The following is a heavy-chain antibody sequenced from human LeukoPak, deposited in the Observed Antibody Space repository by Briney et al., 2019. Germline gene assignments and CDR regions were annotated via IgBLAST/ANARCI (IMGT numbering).Heavy chain of an antibody. CDR2: IYTSGST. V-gene: IGHV4-61*02. CDR1: GGSISSGSYY. CDR3: ARGRRYGAFDI. J-gene: IGHJ3*02. Sequence: SETLSLTCTVSGGSISSGSYYWSWIRQPAGKGLEWIGRIYTSGSTNYNPSLKRRVTISVDTSKNQFSLKLSSVTAADTAVYYCARGRRYGAFDIWGQGTMVTVSS. D-gene: IGHD1-14*01.